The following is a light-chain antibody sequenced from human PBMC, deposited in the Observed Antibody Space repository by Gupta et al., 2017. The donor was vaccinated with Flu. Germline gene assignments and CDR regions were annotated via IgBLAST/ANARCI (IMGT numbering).Light chain of an antibody. Sequence: EIVMTQPPATLSVAPGERATISCRASQSVSSNLAWYQQKPGQAPRLLIYGASTRATGIPARFSGSGSGTEFTLTISSLQSEDFAVYYCQQYNNWPGSFGQGTKLEIK. J-gene: IGKJ2*04. V-gene: IGKV3-15*01. CDR2: GAS. CDR3: QQYNNWPGS. CDR1: QSVSSN.